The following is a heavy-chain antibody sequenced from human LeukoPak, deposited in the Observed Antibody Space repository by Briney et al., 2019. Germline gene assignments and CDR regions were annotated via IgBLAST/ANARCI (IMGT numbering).Heavy chain of an antibody. J-gene: IGHJ4*02. Sequence: GGSLRLPCAASGFTFSSYWMHWVRQAPGKGLVWVSHINNDGSNTNYADSVKGRFTISRDNAKNTLYLQMNSLRAEDTAVYYCARDATGFDYWGQGTLVTVSS. CDR2: INNDGSNT. D-gene: IGHD4-17*01. CDR1: GFTFSSYW. V-gene: IGHV3-74*01. CDR3: ARDATGFDY.